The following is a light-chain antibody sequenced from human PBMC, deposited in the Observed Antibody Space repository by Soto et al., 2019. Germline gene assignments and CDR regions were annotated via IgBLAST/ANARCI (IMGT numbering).Light chain of an antibody. CDR2: GAS. V-gene: IGKV3-20*01. CDR3: QQYGSSPET. J-gene: IGKJ5*01. Sequence: EIVMTQSPATLSVSPGDRATLSCRANQSVSSSYLAWYQQKPGQAPRLLIYGASSRATGIPDRFSGSGSGTDFTLTISRLEPEDFAVYYCQQYGSSPETFGQGTRLEIK. CDR1: QSVSSSY.